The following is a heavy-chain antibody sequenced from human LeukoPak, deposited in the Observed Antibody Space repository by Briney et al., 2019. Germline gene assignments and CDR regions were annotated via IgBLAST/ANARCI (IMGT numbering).Heavy chain of an antibody. CDR3: ARDYGAGDYFDY. D-gene: IGHD3-10*01. J-gene: IGHJ4*02. Sequence: ASVKVSCKASGYTFTSYAMNWVRQAPGQGLEWMGWINTNTGNPTYAQGFTGRFVFSLDTPVSTAYLQISSLKAEDTAVYYCARDYGAGDYFDYWGQGTLVTVSS. V-gene: IGHV7-4-1*02. CDR1: GYTFTSYA. CDR2: INTNTGNP.